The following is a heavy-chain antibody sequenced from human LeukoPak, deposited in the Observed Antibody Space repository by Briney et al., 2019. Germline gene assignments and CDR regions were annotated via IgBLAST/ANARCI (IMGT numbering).Heavy chain of an antibody. J-gene: IGHJ4*02. D-gene: IGHD4-17*01. V-gene: IGHV3-74*01. CDR3: AREGDYGDYFDY. CDR2: ITNDGSNT. CDR1: GFTFSSYW. Sequence: GSLRLSCAASGFTFSSYWMHWVRQAPGKGLVWVSRITNDGSNTSHADSVKGRFTISRDNAKNTLYLQMNSLRAEDTAVYYCAREGDYGDYFDYWGQGTLVTVSS.